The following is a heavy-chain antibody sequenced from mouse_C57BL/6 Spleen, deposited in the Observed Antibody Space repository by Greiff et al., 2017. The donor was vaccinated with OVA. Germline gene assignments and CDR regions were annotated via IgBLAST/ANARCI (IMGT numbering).Heavy chain of an antibody. CDR2: IDPSDSYT. J-gene: IGHJ2*01. D-gene: IGHD2-14*01. CDR3: ARWGTLFDY. Sequence: QVQLQQPGAELVMPGASVKLSCKASGYTFTSYWMHWVKQRPGQGLEWIGEIDPSDSYTNYNQKFKGKSTLTVDKSSSTAYMQLSSLTSEDSAVYYCARWGTLFDYWGKGTTLTVSS. CDR1: GYTFTSYW. V-gene: IGHV1-69*01.